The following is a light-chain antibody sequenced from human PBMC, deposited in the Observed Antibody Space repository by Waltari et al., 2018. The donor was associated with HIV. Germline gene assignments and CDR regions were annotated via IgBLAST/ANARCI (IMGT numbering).Light chain of an antibody. CDR2: EDN. V-gene: IGLV1-51*02. CDR1: SSNIGINY. J-gene: IGLJ3*02. Sequence: QSVLTQPPSLSAAPGPKVTISCSGSSSNIGINYVSWYQHLTGTAPRLLIYEDNKRPSEIPDRFSGSKSGTSATLGITGLQTGDEADYYCGTWDSSLGAWVFGGGTKLTVL. CDR3: GTWDSSLGAWV.